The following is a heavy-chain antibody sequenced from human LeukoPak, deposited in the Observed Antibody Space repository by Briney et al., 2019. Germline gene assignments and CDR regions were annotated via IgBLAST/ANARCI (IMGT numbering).Heavy chain of an antibody. Sequence: SETLSLTCTVSGGSISSYYWSWIRQPPGKGLEWIGYIYYSGSTNYNPSLKSRVTISVDTSKNQFSLKLSSVTAADTAVYYCAKDDSSGPTGWFDPWGQGTLVTVSS. V-gene: IGHV4-59*01. CDR1: GGSISSYY. CDR3: AKDDSSGPTGWFDP. J-gene: IGHJ5*02. D-gene: IGHD3-22*01. CDR2: IYYSGST.